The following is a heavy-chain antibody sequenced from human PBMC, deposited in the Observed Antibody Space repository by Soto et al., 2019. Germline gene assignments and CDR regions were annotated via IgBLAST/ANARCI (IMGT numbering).Heavy chain of an antibody. D-gene: IGHD3-22*01. Sequence: QLQLQESGPGIVKPSETLSLTCTVSGGSISSSNFYGGWIRQAPGKGLEWIGSFHYSGSTYYSSSLRSRVTISVDTSKNQFALRLRSVTAADTAVYYFARLIVVRSGNWVDPWGQGTLVTVSS. V-gene: IGHV4-39*01. CDR3: ARLIVVRSGNWVDP. CDR1: GGSISSSNFY. J-gene: IGHJ5*02. CDR2: FHYSGST.